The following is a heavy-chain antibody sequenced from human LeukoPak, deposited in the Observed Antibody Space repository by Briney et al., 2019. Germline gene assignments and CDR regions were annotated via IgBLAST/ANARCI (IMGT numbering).Heavy chain of an antibody. CDR3: ARAYYDSSGLDY. CDR2: IYYSGST. V-gene: IGHV4-39*07. CDR1: GGSISSSSYY. Sequence: SETLSLTCTVSGGSISSSSYYWGWIRQPPGKGLEWIGSIYYSGSTYYNPSLKSRVTISVDTSKNQFSLKLGSVTAADTAVYYCARAYYDSSGLDYWGQGTLVTVSS. J-gene: IGHJ4*02. D-gene: IGHD3-22*01.